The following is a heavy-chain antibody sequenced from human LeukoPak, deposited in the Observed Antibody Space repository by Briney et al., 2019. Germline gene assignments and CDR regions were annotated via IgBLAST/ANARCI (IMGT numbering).Heavy chain of an antibody. CDR1: GFPFSGYW. CDR3: SRSLDY. CDR2: INQDGSTQ. J-gene: IGHJ4*02. V-gene: IGHV3-7*01. Sequence: PGGTLRLSCAASGFPFSGYWMDWVRQAPGKGREGVANINQDGSTQYYAASVKGRFTISRDNAKSSLYLQMNILRAEDTAVYYCSRSLDYLGQGALVTVSS.